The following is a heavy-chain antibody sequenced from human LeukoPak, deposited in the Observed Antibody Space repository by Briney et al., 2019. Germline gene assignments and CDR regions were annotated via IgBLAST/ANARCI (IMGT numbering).Heavy chain of an antibody. CDR3: ASDPRPNGDYMYYFDY. Sequence: GASVKVSCKASGYTFTSYAMHWVRQAPGQRLEWMGWINAGNGNTKYSQKFQGRVTITSDTSASTAYMEVSSLRSEDTAVYYCASDPRPNGDYMYYFDYWGQGTLVTVSS. CDR2: INAGNGNT. D-gene: IGHD4-17*01. J-gene: IGHJ4*02. CDR1: GYTFTSYA. V-gene: IGHV1-3*01.